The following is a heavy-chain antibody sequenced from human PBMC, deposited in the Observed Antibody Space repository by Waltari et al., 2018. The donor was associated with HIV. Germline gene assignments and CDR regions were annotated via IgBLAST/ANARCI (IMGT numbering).Heavy chain of an antibody. CDR2: ISDSGDNR. CDR3: SLGKIFDY. D-gene: IGHD1-26*01. V-gene: IGHV3-23*01. Sequence: EVQLLESGGGLVQPGGSLRLSCAASGFTFGSYAMGWVRQAPGKGLEWVSSISDSGDNRYYADSVKGRFTVSRDNSKNTLYLQVNNLRAEDTAVYYCSLGKIFDYWGQGTLVTVSS. J-gene: IGHJ4*02. CDR1: GFTFGSYA.